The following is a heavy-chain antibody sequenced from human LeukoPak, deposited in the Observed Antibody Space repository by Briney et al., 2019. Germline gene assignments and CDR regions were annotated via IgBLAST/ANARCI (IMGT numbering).Heavy chain of an antibody. V-gene: IGHV4-39*01. CDR1: GGSISSGSYY. CDR2: IYYSGST. D-gene: IGHD1-26*01. J-gene: IGHJ4*02. Sequence: PSQTLSLTCTVSGGSISSGSYYWGWIRQPPGKGREWIGSIYYSGSTYYNPSLKSRVTISVDTSKNQFSLKLSSVTAADTAVYYCARHLQEHLLVGATNYWGQGTLVTVSS. CDR3: ARHLQEHLLVGATNY.